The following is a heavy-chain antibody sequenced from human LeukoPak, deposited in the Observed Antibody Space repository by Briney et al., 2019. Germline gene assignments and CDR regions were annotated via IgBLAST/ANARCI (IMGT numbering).Heavy chain of an antibody. CDR3: AKPEWELLGYSDY. D-gene: IGHD1-26*01. J-gene: IGHJ4*02. V-gene: IGHV3-11*01. CDR1: GFTFSDYY. CDR2: ISSSGSTI. Sequence: PGGSLRLSCAASGFTFSDYYMSWTRQAPGKGLEWVSYISSSGSTIYYADSVKGRFTISRDNAKNSLYLQMNSLRAEDTAVYYCAKPEWELLGYSDYWGQGTLVTVSS.